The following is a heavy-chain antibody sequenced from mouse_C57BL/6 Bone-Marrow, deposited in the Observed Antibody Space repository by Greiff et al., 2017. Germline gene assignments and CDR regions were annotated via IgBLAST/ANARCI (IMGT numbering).Heavy chain of an antibody. D-gene: IGHD3-1*01. CDR3: ARSGEYFDV. V-gene: IGHV1-50*01. Sequence: QVQLQQPGAELVKPGASVKLSCKASGYTFTSYWMQWVKQRPGQGLEWIGEIDPSDSYTNYTQKFKGKATLTVDTSSSTAYMQLSSLTSEDSAVYYCARSGEYFDVWGTGTTVTVSS. CDR1: GYTFTSYW. CDR2: IDPSDSYT. J-gene: IGHJ1*03.